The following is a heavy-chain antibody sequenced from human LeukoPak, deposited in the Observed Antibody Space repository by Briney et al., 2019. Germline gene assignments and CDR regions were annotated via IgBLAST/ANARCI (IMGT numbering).Heavy chain of an antibody. CDR2: ISSSSSYI. J-gene: IGHJ3*02. CDR3: ARDLTEDIVLMVYAIRAFDI. V-gene: IGHV3-21*01. Sequence: GGSLRLSCAASGFTFSSYSMNWVRQAPGKGLEWVSSISSSSSYIYYADSVKGRFTISRDNAENSLYLQMNSLRAEDTAVYYCARDLTEDIVLMVYAIRAFDIWGQGTMVAVSS. D-gene: IGHD2-8*01. CDR1: GFTFSSYS.